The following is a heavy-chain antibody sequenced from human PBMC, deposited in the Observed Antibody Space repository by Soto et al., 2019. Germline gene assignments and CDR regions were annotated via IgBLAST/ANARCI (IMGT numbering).Heavy chain of an antibody. Sequence: QVQLVESGGGVVQPGTSLTLSCAASGFTFSNYAMHWVRQAPGKGLEWVAAMSFDGTRYYADSVKGRSTISRDSARNTVFLQTSGLRVDDTALYYCTRGRPLPSMNTVDEHLDIWGQGTMVTVSS. V-gene: IGHV3-30*03. CDR3: TRGRPLPSMNTVDEHLDI. CDR2: MSFDGTR. D-gene: IGHD4-17*01. CDR1: GFTFSNYA. J-gene: IGHJ3*02.